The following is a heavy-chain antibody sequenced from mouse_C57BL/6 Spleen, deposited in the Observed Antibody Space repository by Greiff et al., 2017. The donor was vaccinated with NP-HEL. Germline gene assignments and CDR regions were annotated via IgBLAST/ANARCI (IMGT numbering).Heavy chain of an antibody. CDR3: ARSPRKLGYFDY. CDR1: GYTFTSYW. Sequence: QVQLQQPGAELVKPGASVKMSCKASGYTFTSYWITWVKQRPGQGLEWIGDIYPGSGSTNYNEKFKSKATLTVDTSSSTAYMQLSSLTSEDSAVYYCARSPRKLGYFDYWGQGTTLTVSS. J-gene: IGHJ2*01. D-gene: IGHD4-1*01. CDR2: IYPGSGST. V-gene: IGHV1-55*01.